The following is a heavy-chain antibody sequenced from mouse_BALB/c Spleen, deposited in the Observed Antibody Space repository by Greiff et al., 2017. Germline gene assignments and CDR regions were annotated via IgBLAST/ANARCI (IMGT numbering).Heavy chain of an antibody. J-gene: IGHJ3*01. V-gene: IGHV5-6-5*01. Sequence: EVQRVESGGGLVKPGGSLKLSCAASGFTFSSYAMSWVRQTPEKRLEWVASISSGGSTYYPDSVKGRFTISRDNARNILYLQMSSLRSEDTAMYYCAREFYDERGFAYWGQGTLVTVSA. CDR2: ISSGGST. CDR1: GFTFSSYA. CDR3: AREFYDERGFAY. D-gene: IGHD2-12*01.